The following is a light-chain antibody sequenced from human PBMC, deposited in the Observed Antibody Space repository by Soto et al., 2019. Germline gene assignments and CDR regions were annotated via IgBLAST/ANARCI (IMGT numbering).Light chain of an antibody. V-gene: IGLV6-57*01. Sequence: FMLTQPHSVSESPGKTVIISCTRSSGSIASNYVQWYQQRPGSSPTTVIYEDNQRPSGVPDRFSGSIDSSSNSASLTISGLETEDEADYYCQSYDATNPVFGGGTKLTVL. CDR1: SGSIASNY. J-gene: IGLJ3*02. CDR2: EDN. CDR3: QSYDATNPV.